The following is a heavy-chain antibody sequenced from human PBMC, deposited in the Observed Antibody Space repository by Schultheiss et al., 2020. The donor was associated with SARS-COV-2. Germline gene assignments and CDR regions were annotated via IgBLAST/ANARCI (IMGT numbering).Heavy chain of an antibody. Sequence: SVKVSCKASGYTFTSYYMHWVRQAPGQGLEWMGGIIPMFGTANYAQKFRGRVTITADESTSTAYMELSSLRSEDTAVYYCATGPALAPGWFDPWGQGTLVTVSS. V-gene: IGHV1-69*13. J-gene: IGHJ5*02. CDR3: ATGPALAPGWFDP. CDR2: IIPMFGTA. D-gene: IGHD2-15*01. CDR1: GYTFTSYY.